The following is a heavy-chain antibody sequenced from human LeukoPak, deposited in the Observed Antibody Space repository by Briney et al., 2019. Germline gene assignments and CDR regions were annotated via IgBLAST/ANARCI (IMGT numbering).Heavy chain of an antibody. CDR2: IYYSGST. CDR3: AACGYSYGYVSC. CDR1: GGSISSYY. V-gene: IGHV4-59*01. D-gene: IGHD5-18*01. J-gene: IGHJ4*02. Sequence: SETLSLTCTVSGGSISSYYWSWIRQPPGKGLEWIGYIYYSGSTNYNPSLKSRVTISVDTSKNQFSLKLSSVTAADTAVYYCAACGYSYGYVSCWGQGTLVTVSS.